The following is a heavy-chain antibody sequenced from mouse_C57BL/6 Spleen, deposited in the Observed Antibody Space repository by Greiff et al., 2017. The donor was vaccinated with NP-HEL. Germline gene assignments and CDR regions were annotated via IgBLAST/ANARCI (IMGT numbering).Heavy chain of an antibody. Sequence: EVKLQESGAELVRPGASVKLSCTASGFNIKDDYMHWVKQRPEQGLEWIGWIDPENGDTEYASKFQGKATITADTSSNTAYLQLSSLTSEDTAVYYCTTFYYGIPYFDYWGQGTTLTVSS. CDR3: TTFYYGIPYFDY. V-gene: IGHV14-4*01. CDR1: GFNIKDDY. J-gene: IGHJ2*01. CDR2: IDPENGDT. D-gene: IGHD2-1*01.